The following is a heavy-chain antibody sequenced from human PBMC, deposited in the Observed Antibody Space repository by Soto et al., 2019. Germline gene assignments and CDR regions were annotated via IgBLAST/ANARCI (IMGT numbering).Heavy chain of an antibody. CDR1: GFTFNNYV. J-gene: IGHJ4*02. CDR2: AGNGEGRT. CDR3: AKGRSSSGFSFDF. Sequence: GGSLRLSCAASGFTFNNYVMNWVRQAPGKGLEWVSTAGNGEGRTHYAGSVEGRFTISRDDSNNMVYLQMNSLRAEDTAVYYCAKGRSSSGFSFDFWGQGTLVTVSS. D-gene: IGHD6-13*01. V-gene: IGHV3-23*01.